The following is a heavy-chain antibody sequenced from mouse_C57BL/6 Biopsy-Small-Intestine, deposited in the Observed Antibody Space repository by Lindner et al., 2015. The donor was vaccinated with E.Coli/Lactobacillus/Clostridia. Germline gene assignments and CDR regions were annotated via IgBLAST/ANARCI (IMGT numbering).Heavy chain of an antibody. Sequence: VQLQESGGGLVKPGGSLKLSCAASGFTFSDYAMHWVRQAPEKGLEWVAYISSGSSTIYYADTVKGRFTISRDNAKNTLFLQMTSLRSEDTAMYYCARWLLLYYTMDYWGQGTSVTVSS. CDR2: ISSGSSTI. CDR3: ARWLLLYYTMDY. J-gene: IGHJ4*01. CDR1: GFTFSDYA. V-gene: IGHV5-17*01. D-gene: IGHD2-3*01.